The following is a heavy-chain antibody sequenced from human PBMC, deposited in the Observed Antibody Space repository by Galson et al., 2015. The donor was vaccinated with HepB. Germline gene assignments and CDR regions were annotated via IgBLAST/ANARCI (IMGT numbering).Heavy chain of an antibody. CDR3: ASGSSSWHNYCYYGMDV. V-gene: IGHV3-30*04. D-gene: IGHD6-13*01. J-gene: IGHJ6*02. CDR2: ISYDGSNK. CDR1: GFTFSSYA. Sequence: SLRLSCAASGFTFSSYAMHWVRQAPGKGLEWVAVISYDGSNKYYADSVKGRFTISRDNSKNTLYLQMNSLRAEDTAVYYCASGSSSWHNYCYYGMDVWGQGTTVTVSS.